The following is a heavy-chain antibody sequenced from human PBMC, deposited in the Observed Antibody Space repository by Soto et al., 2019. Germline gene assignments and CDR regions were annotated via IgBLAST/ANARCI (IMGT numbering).Heavy chain of an antibody. CDR3: ARQRPGGVIVVSYFDY. J-gene: IGHJ4*02. CDR2: IDYSGTT. D-gene: IGHD3-16*02. V-gene: IGHV4-39*01. CDR1: DDSISSSNYY. Sequence: SETLSLTCVVSDDSISSSNYYWGWIRQPPGKGLEWIGSIDYSGTTYYNPSLKSRVTISVDTSNNHLYLKLNSVTAADTAAYYCARQRPGGVIVVSYFDYWGQGTLVTVSS.